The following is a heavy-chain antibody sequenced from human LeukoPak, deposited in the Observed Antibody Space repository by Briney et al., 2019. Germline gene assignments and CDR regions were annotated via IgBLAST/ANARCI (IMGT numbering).Heavy chain of an antibody. CDR2: IKSKTDGGTT. CDR1: GFTFSNAW. J-gene: IGHJ3*02. Sequence: GGSLRLSCAASGFTFSNAWMSWVRQAPGKGLEWVGRIKSKTDGGTTDYAAPVKGRFTISRDDSKNTLYLQMNSLKTEDTAVYYCTATSYYDFWSGYYGNAFDIWGQGTMVTVSS. D-gene: IGHD3-3*01. V-gene: IGHV3-15*01. CDR3: TATSYYDFWSGYYGNAFDI.